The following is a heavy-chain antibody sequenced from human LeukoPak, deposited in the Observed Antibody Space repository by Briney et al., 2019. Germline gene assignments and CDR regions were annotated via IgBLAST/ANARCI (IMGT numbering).Heavy chain of an antibody. Sequence: ASVKVSCKASGGTFSSYAISWVRQAPGQGLEWMGRIIPILGIANYAQKFQGRVTITADKSTSTAYMELSSLRSEDTAVYYCARDNLLTSSSWDHVFDYWGQGTLDAVSS. D-gene: IGHD6-13*01. CDR3: ARDNLLTSSSWDHVFDY. CDR2: IIPILGIA. CDR1: GGTFSSYA. J-gene: IGHJ4*02. V-gene: IGHV1-69*04.